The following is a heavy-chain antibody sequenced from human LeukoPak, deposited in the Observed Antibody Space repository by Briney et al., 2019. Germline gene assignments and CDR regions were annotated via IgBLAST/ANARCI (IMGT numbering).Heavy chain of an antibody. J-gene: IGHJ4*02. Sequence: GGSLRLSCAASKFTFSDYYMTWIRQAPGKGLEWVSYISSGGTTIYYADSVRGRFTISRDNAKNSLYLQMNSLRAEDTAVYYCARARRIYCSSTSCYDLDYWGQGTLVTVSS. CDR3: ARARRIYCSSTSCYDLDY. CDR1: KFTFSDYY. CDR2: ISSGGTTI. V-gene: IGHV3-11*04. D-gene: IGHD2-2*01.